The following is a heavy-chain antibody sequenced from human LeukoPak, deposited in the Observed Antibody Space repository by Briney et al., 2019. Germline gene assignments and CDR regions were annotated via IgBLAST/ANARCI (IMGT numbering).Heavy chain of an antibody. D-gene: IGHD3-9*01. Sequence: SETLSLTCTVSGGSVSSTEFYWGWIRQPPGKGLQWIGNIYYTGSTYYNPSLNSRVTMSVDTSQNQISLKMTSVTAADTAVYYCARLSKGRYFDYIFDYWGQGTLVTVST. J-gene: IGHJ4*02. CDR1: GGSVSSTEFY. CDR3: ARLSKGRYFDYIFDY. V-gene: IGHV4-39*01. CDR2: IYYTGST.